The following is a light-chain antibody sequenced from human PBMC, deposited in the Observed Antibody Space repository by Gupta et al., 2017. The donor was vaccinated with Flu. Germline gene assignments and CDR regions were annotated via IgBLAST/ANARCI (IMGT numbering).Light chain of an antibody. CDR1: QSVSSSY. CDR2: GAS. J-gene: IGKJ2*01. CDR3: QQECSSPFT. Sequence: EIVLTQSPGTLSLSPGERATLSCRASQSVSSSYLAWYQQKPGQAPRLLIYGASSRATGIPDRFSGSGSGTDFTLTISRLEPEDFAVYYCQQECSSPFTFGQGTKVEIK. V-gene: IGKV3-20*01.